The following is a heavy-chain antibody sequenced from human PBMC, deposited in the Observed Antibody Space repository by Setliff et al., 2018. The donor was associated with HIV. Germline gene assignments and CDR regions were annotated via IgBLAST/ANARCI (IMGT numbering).Heavy chain of an antibody. Sequence: GASVKVSCKASGYTFTNYAMHWVRQAPGQRLEWMGWINAGNGNTKYSQKFQGRVTITRDTSASTAYMELSGLRSDDTAVYYCARDYNSWGSNRPSHFDYWGQGTLVTVSS. CDR3: ARDYNSWGSNRPSHFDY. CDR2: INAGNGNT. CDR1: GYTFTNYA. D-gene: IGHD3-16*02. V-gene: IGHV1-3*01. J-gene: IGHJ4*02.